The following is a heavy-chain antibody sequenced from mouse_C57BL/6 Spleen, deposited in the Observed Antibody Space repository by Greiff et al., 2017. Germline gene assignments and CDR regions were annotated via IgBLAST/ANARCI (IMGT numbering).Heavy chain of an antibody. CDR3: TTAYYSNYGAY. D-gene: IGHD2-5*01. V-gene: IGHV1-5*01. CDR2: IYPGNSDT. Sequence: EVQLQQSGTVLARPGASVKMSCKTSGYTFTSYCMHWVKQRPGQGLEWIGAIYPGNSDTSYNQKFKGKAKLTAVTSASTAYMELSSLTNEDSAVYYCTTAYYSNYGAYWGQGALVTVSA. J-gene: IGHJ3*01. CDR1: GYTFTSYC.